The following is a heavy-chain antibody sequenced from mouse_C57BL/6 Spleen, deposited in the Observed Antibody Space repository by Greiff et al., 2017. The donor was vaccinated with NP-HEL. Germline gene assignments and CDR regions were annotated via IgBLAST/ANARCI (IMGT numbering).Heavy chain of an antibody. CDR3: ARSGYDGGDYYAMDY. Sequence: VQLQQSGAELVMPGASVKLSCKASGYTFTSYWMHWVKQRPGQGLEWIGEIDPSDSYTNYNQKFKGKSTLTVDKSSSTAYMQLSSLTSEDSAVYYCARSGYDGGDYYAMDYWGQGTSVTVSS. D-gene: IGHD2-2*01. CDR2: IDPSDSYT. V-gene: IGHV1-69*01. CDR1: GYTFTSYW. J-gene: IGHJ4*01.